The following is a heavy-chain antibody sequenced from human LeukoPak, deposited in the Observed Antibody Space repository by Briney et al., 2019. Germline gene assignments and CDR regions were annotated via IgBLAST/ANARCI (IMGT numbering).Heavy chain of an antibody. CDR1: GFTFTSFA. J-gene: IGHJ4*02. V-gene: IGHV3-23*01. CDR3: ARDWYYDRSGDY. Sequence: GGSLRLSCAASGFTFTSFAMSWVRQAPGKGLEWVSTISRSGVTTYYANSVKGRFTISRDNSKNTVYLQMNSLRAEDTAVYYCARDWYYDRSGDYWGQGTLVTVSS. D-gene: IGHD3-22*01. CDR2: ISRSGVTT.